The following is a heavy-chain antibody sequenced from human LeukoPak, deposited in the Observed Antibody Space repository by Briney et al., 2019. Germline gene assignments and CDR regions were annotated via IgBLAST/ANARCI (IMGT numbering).Heavy chain of an antibody. V-gene: IGHV1-69*05. Sequence: SAKVSCKAAGGTFSSYAISWVRQAPGQGLEWMGGIIPIFGTANYAQKFQCGVTITTDASTRTAYMEVSSLRSEDTAVYYCARAHRYYDFWSGYPDYWGQGTLVTVSS. D-gene: IGHD3-3*01. CDR3: ARAHRYYDFWSGYPDY. J-gene: IGHJ4*02. CDR2: IIPIFGTA. CDR1: GGTFSSYA.